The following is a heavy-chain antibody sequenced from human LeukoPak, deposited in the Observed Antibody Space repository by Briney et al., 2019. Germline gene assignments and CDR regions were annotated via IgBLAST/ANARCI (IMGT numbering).Heavy chain of an antibody. CDR3: ARRTSGAFAI. Sequence: GGSLRLSCAASGFPFSDHEMNWVRQAPGKGLEWVSYISSSGSDKYYPDSVKGRFTISRDNAKNSLYLQMDSLRAEDTAVYYCARRTSGAFAIWGQGTKVTVSS. CDR1: GFPFSDHE. J-gene: IGHJ3*02. CDR2: ISSSGSDK. V-gene: IGHV3-48*03.